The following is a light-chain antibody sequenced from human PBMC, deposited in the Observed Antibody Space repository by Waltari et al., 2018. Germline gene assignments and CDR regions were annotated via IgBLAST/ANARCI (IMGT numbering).Light chain of an antibody. Sequence: QSALTQPASVSGSPGQSITISCTGTRRNVGSYNLVSWYQQSPGKAPKLMILSDRFSGSNSDNTASLTISCLQAEDDADYYCCSYSPGNTYVFGTGTKVTVL. J-gene: IGLJ1*01. V-gene: IGLV2-23*01. CDR1: RRNVGSYNL. CDR3: CSYSPGNTYV.